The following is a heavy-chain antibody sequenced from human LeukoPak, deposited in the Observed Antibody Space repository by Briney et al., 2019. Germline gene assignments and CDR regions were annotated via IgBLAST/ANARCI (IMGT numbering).Heavy chain of an antibody. J-gene: IGHJ4*02. Sequence: GGSLRLSCGASGFTFNSYGMNWVRQAPGKGLEWVSYISSSSSTIYYADSVKGRFTISRDNAKNSLYLQMNSLRAEDTAVYYCARGGGIQLNYWGQGTLVTVSS. CDR2: ISSSSSTI. CDR3: ARGGGIQLNY. D-gene: IGHD5-18*01. CDR1: GFTFNSYG. V-gene: IGHV3-48*01.